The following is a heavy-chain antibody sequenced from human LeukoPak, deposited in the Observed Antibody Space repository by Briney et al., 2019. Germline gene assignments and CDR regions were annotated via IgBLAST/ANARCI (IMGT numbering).Heavy chain of an antibody. D-gene: IGHD5-18*01. J-gene: IGHJ4*02. V-gene: IGHV1-2*02. CDR2: INPNSGDT. CDR1: GYTFTGYY. CDR3: AAHGYSYGYVLDH. Sequence: ASVKFSCKASGYTFTGYYMHWLRQAPGQGLEWVGWINPNSGDTRYAQKFQGRVTMTRDTSITTAYMELSTLKSDDTAVYYCAAHGYSYGYVLDHWGQGTLVTVSS.